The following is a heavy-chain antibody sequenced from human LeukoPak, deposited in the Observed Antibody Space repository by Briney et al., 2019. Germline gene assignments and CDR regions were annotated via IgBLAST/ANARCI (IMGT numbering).Heavy chain of an antibody. CDR2: ISGSGGST. J-gene: IGHJ3*02. D-gene: IGHD4-23*01. Sequence: GGSLRLSCAASGFTFSNYGMSWVRQAPGKGLEWVSAISGSGGSTYYADSVKGRFTISRDNAKNSLYLQMNSLRAEDTAVYYCARTPPGGAFDIWGQGTMVTVSS. CDR1: GFTFSNYG. CDR3: ARTPPGGAFDI. V-gene: IGHV3-23*01.